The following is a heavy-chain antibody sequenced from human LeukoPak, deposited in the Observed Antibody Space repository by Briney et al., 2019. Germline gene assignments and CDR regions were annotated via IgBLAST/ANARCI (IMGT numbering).Heavy chain of an antibody. V-gene: IGHV4-34*01. CDR2: IDHRGDT. CDR3: ARGATISETGYFDF. D-gene: IGHD5-24*01. J-gene: IGHJ4*03. CDR1: GGSFSRYY. Sequence: SETLSLTCAVYGGSFSRYYWSWIRQSPGKGLEWIAEIDHRGDTNYNPSVKSRVTISVDTSKNQFSLKVRSLSAADTAVYYCARGATISETGYFDFWGRGTLVTVSS.